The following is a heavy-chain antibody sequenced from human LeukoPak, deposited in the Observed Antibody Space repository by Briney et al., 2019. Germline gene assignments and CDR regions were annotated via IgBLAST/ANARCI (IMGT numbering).Heavy chain of an antibody. D-gene: IGHD6-13*01. CDR1: GFPFSSYA. CDR2: ISGSGGST. CDR3: ARGGLSSSWYNLIDY. Sequence: GGSLRLSCAASGFPFSSYAMSWVRQAPGKGLEWVSAISGSGGSTYYADSVKGRFTISRDNSKNTLYLQMNSLRAEDTAVYYCARGGLSSSWYNLIDYWGQGTLVTVSS. V-gene: IGHV3-23*01. J-gene: IGHJ4*02.